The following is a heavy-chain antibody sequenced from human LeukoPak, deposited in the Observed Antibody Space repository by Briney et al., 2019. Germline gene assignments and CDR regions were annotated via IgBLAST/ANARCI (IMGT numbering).Heavy chain of an antibody. V-gene: IGHV4-39*07. D-gene: IGHD2-8*01. J-gene: IGHJ4*02. CDR2: IYYSGST. Sequence: ASETLSLSRTVSGGSLSSISYYWGGIRQPPGKGLEGFGSIYYSGSTYYTTSLKSRVTISVDTSKSQCSLTLSSVTAADTAVYYCARGYCTNAVCSLGPTQAWGQGTLVTASS. CDR1: GGSLSSISYY. CDR3: ARGYCTNAVCSLGPTQA.